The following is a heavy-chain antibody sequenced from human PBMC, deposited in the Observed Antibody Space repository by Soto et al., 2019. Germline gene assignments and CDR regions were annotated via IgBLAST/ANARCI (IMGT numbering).Heavy chain of an antibody. CDR3: ARGGQDFWSGPFDY. V-gene: IGHV4-4*07. D-gene: IGHD3-3*01. J-gene: IGHJ4*02. CDR2: IATSGST. Sequence: SETLSLTCTVSGGSISNYYCNWIRQPAGKGLEWIGRIATSGSTNYTPSLKSRVTMSVDTSKQEFSLKLSSVTAADTALYYCARGGQDFWSGPFDYWGRGALVTVSS. CDR1: GGSISNYY.